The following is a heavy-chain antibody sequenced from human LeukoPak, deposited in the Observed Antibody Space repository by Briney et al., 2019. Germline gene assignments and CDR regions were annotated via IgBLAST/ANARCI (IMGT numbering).Heavy chain of an antibody. D-gene: IGHD2-2*01. CDR1: GGSISSGSYY. J-gene: IGHJ5*02. Sequence: PSETLSLTCTVSGGSISSGSYYWSWIRQPAGKGLEWIGRIYTSGSTNYNPSLKSRVTISVDTSKNQFSLKLSSVTAADTAVYYCARAGGYCSSTSCYARWFDPWGQGTLVTVSS. CDR2: IYTSGST. CDR3: ARAGGYCSSTSCYARWFDP. V-gene: IGHV4-61*02.